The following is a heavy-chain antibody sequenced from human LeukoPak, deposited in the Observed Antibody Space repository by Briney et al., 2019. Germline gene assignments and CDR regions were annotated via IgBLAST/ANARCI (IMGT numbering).Heavy chain of an antibody. Sequence: PSQTLSLTCTVSGGSISSGDHYWSWIRQPPGKGLEWIGYIYYSGSTYYNPSLKSRVTISVDTSKNQFSLKLSSVTAADTAVYYCARDGRWPDAFDIWGQGTMVTVSS. CDR1: GGSISSGDHY. CDR3: ARDGRWPDAFDI. J-gene: IGHJ3*02. D-gene: IGHD4-23*01. V-gene: IGHV4-30-4*01. CDR2: IYYSGST.